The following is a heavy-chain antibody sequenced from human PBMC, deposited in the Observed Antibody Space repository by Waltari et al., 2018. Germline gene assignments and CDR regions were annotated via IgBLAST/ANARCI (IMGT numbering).Heavy chain of an antibody. Sequence: EVQLLVSGGGLVQPGGSLRLACPASGFTFSSTWRPWVRQAPGKWLEWVANIKEDGSEKYYVDSVKGRFTISRDNAKNSLYLQMNSLRVEDAAVYYCARLIGGTLTEYYQWGQGTLVTVPS. CDR3: ARLIGGTLTEYYQ. V-gene: IGHV3-7*01. D-gene: IGHD1-26*01. J-gene: IGHJ1*01. CDR1: GFTFSSTW. CDR2: IKEDGSEK.